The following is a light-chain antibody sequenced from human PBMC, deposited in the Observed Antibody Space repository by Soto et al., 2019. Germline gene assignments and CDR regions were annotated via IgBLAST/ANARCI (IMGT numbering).Light chain of an antibody. J-gene: IGKJ1*01. CDR2: DAS. V-gene: IGKV3-11*01. CDR1: QSVSSY. CDR3: QQRSSWPRT. Sequence: EIVLTQSPATLSLSPGERATLSCRARQSVSSYLAWYHQKPGQVPRLVIYDASNRATGIPGRFSGSGSGTDFTLTISSLEPEDFGVYYCQQRSSWPRTFGQGTKVEI.